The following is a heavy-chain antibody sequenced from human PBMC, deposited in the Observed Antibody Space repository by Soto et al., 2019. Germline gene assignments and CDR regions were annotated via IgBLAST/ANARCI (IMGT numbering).Heavy chain of an antibody. D-gene: IGHD2-15*01. CDR3: AIVLRPTTYYYGMDV. CDR2: ISAYNGNT. Sequence: QVPLVQSGAEVKKPGASVKVSCKASGYTFTSYGISWVRQAPGQGLEWMGWISAYNGNTNYAQKLQGRVTMTTDTSTSTADMELRSLRSDDTAVYYCAIVLRPTTYYYGMDVWGQGTTVTVSS. CDR1: GYTFTSYG. V-gene: IGHV1-18*01. J-gene: IGHJ6*02.